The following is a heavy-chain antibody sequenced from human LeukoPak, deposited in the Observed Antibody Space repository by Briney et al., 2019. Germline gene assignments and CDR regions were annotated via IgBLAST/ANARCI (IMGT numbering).Heavy chain of an antibody. V-gene: IGHV3-53*01. Sequence: PGGSPRLSCAASGFSVSDYHMNWVRQAPGKGLEWVSVIYSGGSTDYADSVKGRFTISRDNSENTVYIEVNTLRAEDTAVYYCARDPSYGDYTRFDFWGQGALVTISS. CDR1: GFSVSDYH. CDR3: ARDPSYGDYTRFDF. CDR2: IYSGGST. D-gene: IGHD4-17*01. J-gene: IGHJ4*02.